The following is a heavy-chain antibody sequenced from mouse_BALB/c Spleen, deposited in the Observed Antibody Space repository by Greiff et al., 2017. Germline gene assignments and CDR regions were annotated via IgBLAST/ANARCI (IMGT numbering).Heavy chain of an antibody. CDR3: ARSPYDGYYAYYAMDY. Sequence: EVKLMESGGGLVKPGGSLKLSCAASGFTFSSYAMSWVRQTPEKRLEWVASISSGGSTYYPDSVKGRFTISRDNARNILYLQMSSLRSEDTAMYYCARSPYDGYYAYYAMDYWGQGTSVTVSS. CDR1: GFTFSSYA. V-gene: IGHV5-6-5*01. J-gene: IGHJ4*01. D-gene: IGHD2-3*01. CDR2: ISSGGST.